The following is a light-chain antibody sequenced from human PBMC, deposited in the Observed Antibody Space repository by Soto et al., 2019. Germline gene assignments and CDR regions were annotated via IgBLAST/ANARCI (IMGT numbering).Light chain of an antibody. Sequence: EIVLTQSPATLSLSHGERATLSCRASQSVNNNVAWYQQRPGQPPRLLIYDAVYRPTGIPARFSGSGSGTDFTLTISSLESEDFAVYYCQHRSNWPVLTFGGGTRVEIK. CDR3: QHRSNWPVLT. CDR1: QSVNNN. CDR2: DAV. V-gene: IGKV3-11*01. J-gene: IGKJ4*01.